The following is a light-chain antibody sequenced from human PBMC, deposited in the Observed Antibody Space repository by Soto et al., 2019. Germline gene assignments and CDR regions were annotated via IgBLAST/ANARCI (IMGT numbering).Light chain of an antibody. Sequence: QSVLAQPASVSGSPGQSITISCTGTSXDVGGYNYVSWYQQHPGKAPKLMIYEVSNRPSGVSNRFSGSKSGNTASLTISGLQAEDEADYYCSSYTSSSTYVLGTGTKVT. CDR2: EVS. CDR3: SSYTSSSTYV. J-gene: IGLJ1*01. CDR1: SXDVGGYNY. V-gene: IGLV2-14*01.